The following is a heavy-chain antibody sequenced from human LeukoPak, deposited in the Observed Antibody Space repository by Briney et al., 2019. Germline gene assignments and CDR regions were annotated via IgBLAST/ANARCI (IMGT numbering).Heavy chain of an antibody. J-gene: IGHJ4*02. CDR2: IYHSGST. CDR3: ARVYGDYVFDY. Sequence: SETLSLTCTVSGYSISSGYYWGWIRQPPGKGLEWIGSIYHSGSTYYNPSLKSRVTISVDTSKNQFSLKLSSVTAADTAVYYCARVYGDYVFDYWGQGTLVTVSS. CDR1: GYSISSGYY. V-gene: IGHV4-38-2*02. D-gene: IGHD4-17*01.